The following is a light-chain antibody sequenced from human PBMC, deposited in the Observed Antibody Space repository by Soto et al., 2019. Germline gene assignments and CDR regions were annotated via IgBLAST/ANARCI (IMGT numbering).Light chain of an antibody. J-gene: IGKJ4*01. Sequence: DMQMTQEPCCVCAAVGDRVTITCWASQSISSSLNWYQQKPGKAPKLLIYAASSLQSGVPPRFSGSGSVTAFTLTISSLQPEDFATYYRQQSYSPPLTFGGGTKVDIK. CDR1: QSISSS. V-gene: IGKV1-39*01. CDR3: QQSYSPPLT. CDR2: AAS.